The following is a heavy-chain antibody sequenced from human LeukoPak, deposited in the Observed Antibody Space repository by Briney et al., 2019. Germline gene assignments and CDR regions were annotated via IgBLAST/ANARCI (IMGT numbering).Heavy chain of an antibody. CDR3: ARCGPFYRGPSEYYFVY. V-gene: IGHV1-46*03. CDR2: INPTTGST. J-gene: IGHJ4*02. D-gene: IGHD4-23*01. CDR1: GYSFTSYY. Sequence: ASVKVSCKASGYSFTSYYIHWVRQAPGQGLEWMGLINPTTGSTIYAQTFQGRVTMTRDVSTSTVYMDLSSLRSADTAVYYCARCGPFYRGPSEYYFVYWGQGTLVTVSS.